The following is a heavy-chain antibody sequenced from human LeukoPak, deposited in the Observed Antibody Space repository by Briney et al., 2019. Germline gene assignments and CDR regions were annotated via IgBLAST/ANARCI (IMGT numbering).Heavy chain of an antibody. D-gene: IGHD3-22*01. J-gene: IGHJ6*03. CDR2: INSDGTII. V-gene: IGHV3-74*01. CDR3: ARNYYDSSGYYYYYYYMDV. Sequence: GGSLRLSCTVSGFTVSSNSMSWVRQAPGKGLVWVSRINSDGTIIGYADSVKGRFTISRDNAKNTLYLQMNSLRADDTAVYYCARNYYDSSGYYYYYYYMDVWGKGTTVTVSS. CDR1: GFTVSSNS.